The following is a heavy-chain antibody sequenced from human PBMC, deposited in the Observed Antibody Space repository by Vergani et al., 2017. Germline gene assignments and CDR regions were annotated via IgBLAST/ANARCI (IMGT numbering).Heavy chain of an antibody. CDR3: AGGLLWFGELSTPPDY. D-gene: IGHD3-10*01. CDR2: ISGSGGST. J-gene: IGHJ4*02. Sequence: EVQLVESGGGLVQPGGSLRLSCAASGFTFSSYAMSWVRQAPGKGLEWVSAISGSGGSTYYADSVKGRFTISRDNSKNTLYLQMNSLRAEDTAVYYCAGGLLWFGELSTPPDYWGQGTLVTVSS. V-gene: IGHV3-23*04. CDR1: GFTFSSYA.